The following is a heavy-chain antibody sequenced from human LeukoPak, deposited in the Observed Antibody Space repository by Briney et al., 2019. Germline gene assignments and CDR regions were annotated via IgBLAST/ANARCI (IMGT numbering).Heavy chain of an antibody. D-gene: IGHD1-1*01. CDR2: INPNNGGT. J-gene: IGHJ4*02. CDR1: GYTFSAYY. Sequence: VASVKVSCKASGYTFSAYYLHWVRQAPGQGLEWMGWINPNNGGTNYAQKFQGRVTMTRDTSISTAYMELSRLRSDDTAVYYCAKEGRNWNFEYWGQGTLVTVSS. V-gene: IGHV1-2*02. CDR3: AKEGRNWNFEY.